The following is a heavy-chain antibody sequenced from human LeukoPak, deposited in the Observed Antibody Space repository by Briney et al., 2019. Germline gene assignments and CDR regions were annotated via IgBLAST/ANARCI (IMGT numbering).Heavy chain of an antibody. J-gene: IGHJ4*02. CDR2: ISSSSSYI. CDR1: GFTFSSYS. D-gene: IGHD2-2*01. V-gene: IGHV3-21*04. CDR3: AKGSIVVVPAANDY. Sequence: TGGSLRLSCAASGFTFSSYSMNWVRQAPGKGLEWVSSISSSSSYIYYADSVKGRFTISRDNAKNSLYLQMNSLRAEDTAVYYCAKGSIVVVPAANDYWGQGTLVTVSS.